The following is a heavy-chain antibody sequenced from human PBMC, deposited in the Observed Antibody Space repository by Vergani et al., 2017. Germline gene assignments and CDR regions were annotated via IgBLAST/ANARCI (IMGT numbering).Heavy chain of an antibody. J-gene: IGHJ4*02. D-gene: IGHD1-14*01. CDR3: ARDSSIRAGHHFDY. CDR1: GFTFSSYG. V-gene: IGHV3-33*01. CDR2: IWYDGSNK. Sequence: QVQLVESGGGVVQPGRSLRLSCAASGFTFSSYGMHWVRQAPGKGLEWVAVIWYDGSNKYYADSVKGRFTISRDKSKNTLYLQMNSLRAEDTAVYYCARDSSIRAGHHFDYWGQGTLVTVSS.